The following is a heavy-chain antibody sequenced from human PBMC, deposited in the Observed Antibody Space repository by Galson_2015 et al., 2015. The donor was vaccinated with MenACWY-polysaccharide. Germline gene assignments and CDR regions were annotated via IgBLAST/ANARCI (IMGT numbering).Heavy chain of an antibody. CDR1: GFTFSNFW. CDR3: ARHRPRGNGMDV. CDR2: IYSGGNT. V-gene: IGHV3-66*04. D-gene: IGHD1-14*01. J-gene: IGHJ6*02. Sequence: SLRLSCAASGFTFSNFWMSWVRQAPGKELEWVSTIYSGGNTYYADSVKGRFTISRDNSKNTLYLQMNSLRADDTAMYYCARHRPRGNGMDVWGQGTTVTVSS.